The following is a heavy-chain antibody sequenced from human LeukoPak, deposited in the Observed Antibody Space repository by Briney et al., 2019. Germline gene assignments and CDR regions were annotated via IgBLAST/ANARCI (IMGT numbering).Heavy chain of an antibody. D-gene: IGHD3-10*01. J-gene: IGHJ4*02. CDR3: ARDWRRGPLEDLDY. CDR1: GGTFSSYA. V-gene: IGHV1-69*05. Sequence: ASVKVSCKASGGTFSSYAISWVRQAPGQGLEWMGRIIPIFGTANYAQKFQGRVTITTDESTSTAYMELSSLRSEDTAVYYCARDWRRGPLEDLDYWGQGTLVTVSS. CDR2: IIPIFGTA.